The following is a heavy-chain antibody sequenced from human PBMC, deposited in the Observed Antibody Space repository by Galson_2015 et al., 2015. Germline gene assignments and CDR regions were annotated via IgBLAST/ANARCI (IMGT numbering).Heavy chain of an antibody. V-gene: IGHV3-23*01. CDR2: VSGSGADT. D-gene: IGHD6-13*01. Sequence: LRLSCASSGFTFSSYAMTWVRQAPGKGLEWVSTVSGSGADTCSADSVKGRFTISRDNSKNTLYLQLNSLRAEDTAVYYCTKPSESSSTWFSPHFDYWGQGTLVTVSS. CDR3: TKPSESSSTWFSPHFDY. J-gene: IGHJ4*02. CDR1: GFTFSSYA.